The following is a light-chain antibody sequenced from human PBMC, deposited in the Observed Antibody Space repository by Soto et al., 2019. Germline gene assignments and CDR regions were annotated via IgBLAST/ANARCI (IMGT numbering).Light chain of an antibody. J-gene: IGLJ2*01. CDR1: SSDVGGYNY. CDR3: SSYTSISTWV. Sequence: QSVLTQPASVSGSPGQSITMSCTGTSSDVGGYNYVSWYQQHPGKAPKLMIYEVSNRPSGISSRFSGSKSGNTASLTISGLQAEDEADYYCSSYTSISTWVFGGGTKLTVL. CDR2: EVS. V-gene: IGLV2-14*01.